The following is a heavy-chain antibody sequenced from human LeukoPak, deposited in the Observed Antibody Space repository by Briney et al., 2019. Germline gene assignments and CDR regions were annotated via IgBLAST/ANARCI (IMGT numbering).Heavy chain of an antibody. Sequence: PSETLSLTCTVSGGSISSGGYYWSWIRQHPGKGLEWIGYIYSSGSTYYNPSLKSRVTISVDTSKNQFSPKLSSVTAAYTAVYYCARDEESYGDLELAFDIWGQGTMVTVSS. V-gene: IGHV4-31*03. CDR2: IYSSGST. J-gene: IGHJ3*02. CDR1: GGSISSGGYY. D-gene: IGHD4-17*01. CDR3: ARDEESYGDLELAFDI.